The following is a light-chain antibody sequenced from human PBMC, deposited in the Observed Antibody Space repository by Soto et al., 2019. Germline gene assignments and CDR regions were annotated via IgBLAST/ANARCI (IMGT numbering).Light chain of an antibody. Sequence: DIQMTQSPSSLSASVGDRVTITCRASQSIISYLNWYQQKAGKPPKLLISTASSLQSGVPSRFSGSGSGTEFTLTISSLQPEDFATYYCQQANSFPLTFGGGTKVDIK. V-gene: IGKV1-39*01. J-gene: IGKJ4*01. CDR1: QSIISY. CDR2: TAS. CDR3: QQANSFPLT.